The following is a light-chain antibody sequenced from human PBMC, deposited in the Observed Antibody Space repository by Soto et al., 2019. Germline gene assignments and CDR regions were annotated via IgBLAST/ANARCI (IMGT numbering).Light chain of an antibody. CDR2: EGS. Sequence: QSALTQPASVSGSPGQSITISCTGTSSDVGGYNLVSWYQQYPGKAPKLMIYEGSKRPSGVSDRFSGSRSGNTASLTISGIQAEDEADYHCCSYAGRNTVIFGGGTKLTVL. CDR1: SSDVGGYNL. J-gene: IGLJ2*01. CDR3: CSYAGRNTVI. V-gene: IGLV2-23*01.